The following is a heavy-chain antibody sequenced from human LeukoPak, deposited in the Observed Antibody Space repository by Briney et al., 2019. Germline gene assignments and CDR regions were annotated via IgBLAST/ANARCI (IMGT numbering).Heavy chain of an antibody. D-gene: IGHD1-1*01. V-gene: IGHV3-7*01. J-gene: IGHJ6*04. CDR1: GFTFSDYY. CDR2: INNEGGDI. CDR3: ATYANWVAGDV. Sequence: GGSLRLSCAASGFTFSDYYMSWIRQAPGKGLEWVANINNEGGDIYYVDSVKGRFTISRDNAKCLLYLQMNSLRDDDTGVYYCATYANWVAGDVWGEGTTVTVSS.